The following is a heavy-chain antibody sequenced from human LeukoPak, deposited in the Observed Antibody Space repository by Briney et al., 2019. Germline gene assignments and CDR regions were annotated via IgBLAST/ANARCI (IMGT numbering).Heavy chain of an antibody. CDR2: ISYDGNTI. CDR3: AKRGTTWDLDY. J-gene: IGHJ4*02. CDR1: GFRFSSYA. D-gene: IGHD3-16*01. Sequence: GGSLRLSCGASGFRFSSYAMHWVRQAPGKGLEWVAVISYDGNTIYYADSVKGRFTISRDYSKNTLHLQMNSLRAEDTAVYYCAKRGTTWDLDYWGQGTLVTVPS. V-gene: IGHV3-33*06.